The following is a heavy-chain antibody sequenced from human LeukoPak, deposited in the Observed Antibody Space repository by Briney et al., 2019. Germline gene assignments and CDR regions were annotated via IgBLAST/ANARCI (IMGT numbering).Heavy chain of an antibody. CDR2: IKQDDGDK. V-gene: IGHV3-7*01. Sequence: GGPLRLSCAASGFTLRSNWRSWVGQAQGKGRGGVASIKQDDGDKYYVDSVKGRFSVSRDNAKNSLHLQMNSLRAEDTAVYYCARESAYRRYDYYHYMDVWGEGTTVTVS. CDR3: ARESAYRRYDYYHYMDV. CDR1: GFTLRSNW. J-gene: IGHJ6*03. D-gene: IGHD4-11*01.